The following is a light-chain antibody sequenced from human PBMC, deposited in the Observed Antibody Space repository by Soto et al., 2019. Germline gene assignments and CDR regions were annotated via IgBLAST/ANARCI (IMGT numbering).Light chain of an antibody. Sequence: DIPMTQSPSSLSTSVGDTVTITCRASQTIRYSLNWYQQKPGKPPKVLIYDASTLQSGVPPRFSGSGSGTDFALTITNLQPEDFATHNCLQTAGSLTWTFGQGTRV. CDR2: DAS. J-gene: IGKJ1*01. V-gene: IGKV1-39*01. CDR3: LQTAGSLTWT. CDR1: QTIRYS.